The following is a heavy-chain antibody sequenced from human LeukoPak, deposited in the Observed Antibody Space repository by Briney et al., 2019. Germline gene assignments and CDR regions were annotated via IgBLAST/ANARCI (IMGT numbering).Heavy chain of an antibody. Sequence: SVKVSCKASGGTFSSYAISWVRQAPGQGLEWMGGIIPFFGTANYAQKFQGRVTITADESTSTAYMELSSLRSEDTAVYYCARGHSNPPSYYYYYYMDVWGKGTTVTVSS. V-gene: IGHV1-69*13. D-gene: IGHD4-11*01. J-gene: IGHJ6*03. CDR1: GGTFSSYA. CDR3: ARGHSNPPSYYYYYYMDV. CDR2: IIPFFGTA.